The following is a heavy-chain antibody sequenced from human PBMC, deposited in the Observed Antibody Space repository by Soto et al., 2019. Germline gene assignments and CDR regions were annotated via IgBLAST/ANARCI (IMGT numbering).Heavy chain of an antibody. CDR1: GGSISSGGYY. CDR3: ARAITQLLGMDV. J-gene: IGHJ6*02. CDR2: IYYSGST. D-gene: IGHD3-10*01. V-gene: IGHV4-31*03. Sequence: SETLSLTCTVSGGSISSGGYYWRWIRQHPGKGLEWIGYIYYSGSTYYNPSLKSRVTISVDTSKNQFSLKLSSVTAADTAVYYRARAITQLLGMDVWGQGTTVTVSS.